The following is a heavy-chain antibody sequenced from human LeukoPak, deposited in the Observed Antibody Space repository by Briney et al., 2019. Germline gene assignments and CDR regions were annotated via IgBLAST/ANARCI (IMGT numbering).Heavy chain of an antibody. V-gene: IGHV1-8*01. CDR2: MNPNSGNT. CDR1: GYTFTSYD. Sequence: SVNVSCKASGYTFTSYDINWVRQATGQGRAWMGWMNPNSGNTGYAQNLQGRVTMTRNTSISTAHIELSSLRSEDTAVYYCARETGYYGSGSYYIFWGQGPLVSVSS. CDR3: ARETGYYGSGSYYIF. J-gene: IGHJ4*02. D-gene: IGHD3-10*01.